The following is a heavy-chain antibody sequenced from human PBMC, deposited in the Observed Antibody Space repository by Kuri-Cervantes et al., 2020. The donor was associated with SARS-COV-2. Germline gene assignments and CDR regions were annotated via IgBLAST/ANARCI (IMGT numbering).Heavy chain of an antibody. CDR2: ISAYNGNT. Sequence: ASVTVSCKASGYTFTSYGISWVRQAPGQGLEWMGWISAYNGNTNYAQKFQGRVTMTRDTSISTAYMELSRLRSDDTAVYYCARERDYYYGMDVWGQGTTVTVSS. V-gene: IGHV1-18*01. CDR3: ARERDYYYGMDV. CDR1: GYTFTSYG. J-gene: IGHJ6*02.